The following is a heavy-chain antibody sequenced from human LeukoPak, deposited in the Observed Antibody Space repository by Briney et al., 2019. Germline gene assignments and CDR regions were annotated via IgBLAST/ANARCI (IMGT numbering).Heavy chain of an antibody. CDR3: ARDSAYQLPIYYYYYMDV. D-gene: IGHD2-2*01. J-gene: IGHJ6*03. V-gene: IGHV3-11*04. Sequence: PGGSLRLSCAASGFTFSDYYMSWIRQAPGKGLEWVSYSSNSGSTIYYADSMKGQFIIYRDNAKNSLYLQMNSLRAEDTAVYYSARDSAYQLPIYYYYYMDVWGKGATVTVSS. CDR2: SSNSGSTI. CDR1: GFTFSDYY.